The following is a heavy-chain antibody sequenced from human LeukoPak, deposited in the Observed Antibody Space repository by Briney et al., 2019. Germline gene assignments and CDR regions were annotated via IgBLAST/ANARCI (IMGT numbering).Heavy chain of an antibody. CDR3: ASILYGYRLDV. J-gene: IGHJ6*04. Sequence: ASVKVSCKVSGYTLINLSMHWVRQAPGKGLEWMGSSDPHQTNYARNFQGRLTMTEDTSADTAYMELSSLRSEDTAVYYCASILYGYRLDVWGKGTTVTVSS. CDR2: SDPHQT. D-gene: IGHD5-24*01. V-gene: IGHV1-24*01. CDR1: GYTLINLS.